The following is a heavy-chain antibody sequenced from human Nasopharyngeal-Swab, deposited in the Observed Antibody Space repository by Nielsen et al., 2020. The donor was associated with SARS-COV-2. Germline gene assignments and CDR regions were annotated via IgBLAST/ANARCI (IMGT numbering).Heavy chain of an antibody. CDR2: VVPEDGEP. V-gene: IGHV1-24*01. J-gene: IGHJ3*02. D-gene: IGHD3-3*01. CDR3: ASEGSGVFGVVIYAFDI. Sequence: ASVKVSCQASAYTPTVLPTHCVRHAPGKGLEWMGTVVPEDGEPIYAQNFQGRVTMTEDTSTYTAYLELSSLRSEDTAVYYCASEGSGVFGVVIYAFDIWGPGTLVTVSS. CDR1: AYTPTVLP.